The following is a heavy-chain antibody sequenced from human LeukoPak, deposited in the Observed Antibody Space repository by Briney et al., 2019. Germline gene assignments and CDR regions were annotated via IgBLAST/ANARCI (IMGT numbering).Heavy chain of an antibody. CDR2: IGTAGDT. CDR1: GFTFSSYD. D-gene: IGHD2-15*01. V-gene: IGHV3-13*01. CDR3: ARGGGRYCSGGSCYSHYYGMDV. Sequence: GGSLRLSCAASGFTFSSYDMHWVRQATGKGLEWVSAIGTAGDTYYPGSVKGRFTISRENAENSLYLQMNSLRAGDTAVYYCARGGGRYCSGGSCYSHYYGMDVWGQGTTVTVSS. J-gene: IGHJ6*02.